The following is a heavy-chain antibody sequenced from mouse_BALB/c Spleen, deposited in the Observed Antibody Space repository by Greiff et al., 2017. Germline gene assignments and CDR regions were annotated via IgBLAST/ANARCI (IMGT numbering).Heavy chain of an antibody. CDR3: DRGEEYGSSYGDAMDY. CDR1: GFSLSRYS. Sequence: VQLQESGPGLVAPSQSLSITCTVSGFSLSRYSVHWVRQPPGKGLEWLGLIWGGGSTDYNSAPKSRLSISKDNSKSNVFLKMNSLQTDDTAMYYCDRGEEYGSSYGDAMDYWGQGTSVTVSA. CDR2: IWGGGST. D-gene: IGHD1-1*01. J-gene: IGHJ4*01. V-gene: IGHV2-6-4*01.